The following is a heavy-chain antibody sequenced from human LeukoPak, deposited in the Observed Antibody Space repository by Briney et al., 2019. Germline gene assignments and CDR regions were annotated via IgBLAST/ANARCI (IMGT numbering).Heavy chain of an antibody. V-gene: IGHV4-39*01. CDR2: IYYSGST. CDR1: GGSISSSSYY. CDR3: ARSDSSGYYYPDY. J-gene: IGHJ4*02. Sequence: SETLSLTCTVSGGSISSSSYYWGWIRQPPGKGLEWIGSIYYSGSTYYNPSLKSRVTISADTSENQFSLNLSSVTAADTAVYFCARSDSSGYYYPDYWGQGTLVTVSS. D-gene: IGHD3-22*01.